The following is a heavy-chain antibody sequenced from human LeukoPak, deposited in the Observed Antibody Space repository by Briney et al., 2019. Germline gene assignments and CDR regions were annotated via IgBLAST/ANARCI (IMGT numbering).Heavy chain of an antibody. V-gene: IGHV3-23*01. D-gene: IGHD2-15*01. J-gene: IGHJ4*02. CDR3: VEDVVVIVAAKPGI. CDR2: ISGSGGGT. CDR1: GFTFSTYA. Sequence: GGSLRLSCATSGFTFSTYAMSWVRQAPGKGLEWVSSISGSGGGTYYADAVKGRFTISRDNSKNTLYLQMNSLRAEDTAVYYCVEDVVVIVAAKPGIWGQGTLVTVSS.